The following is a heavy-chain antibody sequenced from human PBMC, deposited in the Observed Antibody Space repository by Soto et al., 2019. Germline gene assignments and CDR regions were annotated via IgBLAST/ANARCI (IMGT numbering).Heavy chain of an antibody. CDR1: GYTFTSYA. CDR2: INAGNGNT. V-gene: IGHV1-3*01. CDR3: ARPSTIFGVVPLAY. D-gene: IGHD3-3*01. J-gene: IGHJ4*02. Sequence: GASAKVSCKASGYTFTSYAMHWVRQAPGQRLEWMGWINAGNGNTKYSQKFQGRVTITRDTSASTAYMELSSLRSEDTAVYYCARPSTIFGVVPLAYWGQGTLVTVSS.